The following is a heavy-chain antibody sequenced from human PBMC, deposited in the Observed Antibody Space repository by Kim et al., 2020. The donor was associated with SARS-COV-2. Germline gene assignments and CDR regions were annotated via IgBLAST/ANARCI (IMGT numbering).Heavy chain of an antibody. J-gene: IGHJ6*02. Sequence: GGSLRLSCAASGFTFSSYGMHWVRQAPGKGLEWVAVISYDGSNKYYADSVKGRFTISRDNSKNTLYLQMNSLRAEDTAVYYCAKVVGSGYYGMDVWGQGTTVTVSS. CDR1: GFTFSSYG. D-gene: IGHD3-10*01. CDR2: ISYDGSNK. CDR3: AKVVGSGYYGMDV. V-gene: IGHV3-30*18.